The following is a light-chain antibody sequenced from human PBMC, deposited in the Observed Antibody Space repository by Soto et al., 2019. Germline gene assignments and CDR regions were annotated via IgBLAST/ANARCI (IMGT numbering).Light chain of an antibody. J-gene: IGKJ2*01. CDR2: AAS. CDR1: QSISSF. CDR3: QQSYSTPMYT. Sequence: DIQMTQSPSSLSASVGDRVTITCRSSQSISSFLNWYQQKPGKPPKLLIYAASSLQSGVPSRFSGRGSGTDFTLTISSLQPEDVATYYCQQSYSTPMYTFGQGTKLEIK. V-gene: IGKV1-39*01.